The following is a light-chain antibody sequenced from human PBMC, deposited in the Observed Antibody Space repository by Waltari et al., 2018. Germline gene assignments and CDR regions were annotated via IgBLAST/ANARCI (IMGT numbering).Light chain of an antibody. J-gene: IGKJ1*01. CDR3: QQCYSHPWT. CDR2: AAS. CDR1: QSISSW. V-gene: IGKV1-39*01. Sequence: DIQMTQSPSTLSASVGDRVIITCRASQSISSWLAWYQQKLGKAPKLLMYAASNLQSGVPSRFSGSGSGIDFTLTISSLQPDDFATYYCQQCYSHPWTFGQGTRVEIK.